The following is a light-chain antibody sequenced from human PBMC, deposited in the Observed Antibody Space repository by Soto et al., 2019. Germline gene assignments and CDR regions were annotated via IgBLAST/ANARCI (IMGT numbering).Light chain of an antibody. Sequence: DIQMTQSPSTLSASVGDRVTITCRASQSISSWLAWYQQKPGKAPKLLIYDASSLESGVPSRFSGSGSGTEFTLTISSLQPDDFAPYYCQQYNSYSPTFGQGNKVEIK. CDR1: QSISSW. CDR2: DAS. CDR3: QQYNSYSPT. J-gene: IGKJ1*01. V-gene: IGKV1-5*01.